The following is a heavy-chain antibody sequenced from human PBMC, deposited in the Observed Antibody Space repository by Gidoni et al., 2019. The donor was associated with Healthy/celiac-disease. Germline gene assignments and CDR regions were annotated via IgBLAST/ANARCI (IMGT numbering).Heavy chain of an antibody. Sequence: QVQLVESGGGVVQPGRSLRLSCAASGFTFSSYAMHWVRQAPGKGLEWVAVISYDGSNKYYADSVKGRFTISRDNSKNTLYLQMNSLRAEDTAVYYCARIKSGSWYFDLWGRGTLVTVSS. J-gene: IGHJ2*01. CDR3: ARIKSGSWYFDL. CDR2: ISYDGSNK. D-gene: IGHD3-22*01. CDR1: GFTFSSYA. V-gene: IGHV3-30-3*01.